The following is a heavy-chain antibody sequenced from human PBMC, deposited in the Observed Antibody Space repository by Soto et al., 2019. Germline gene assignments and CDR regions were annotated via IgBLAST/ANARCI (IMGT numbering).Heavy chain of an antibody. J-gene: IGHJ6*02. CDR3: ARVRGGGSVYGMDV. Sequence: SETLSLTCTVSGGSISSYYWSWIRQPPGKGLEWIGYIYYSGSTNYNPSLKSRVTISVDTSKNQFSLKLSSVTAADTAVYYCARVRGGGSVYGMDVWGQGTTVTVSS. CDR1: GGSISSYY. D-gene: IGHD2-15*01. V-gene: IGHV4-59*01. CDR2: IYYSGST.